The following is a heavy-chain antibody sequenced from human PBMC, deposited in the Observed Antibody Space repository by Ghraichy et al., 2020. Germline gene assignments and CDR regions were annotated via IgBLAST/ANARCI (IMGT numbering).Heavy chain of an antibody. CDR3: AVVAATRDGAFDY. Sequence: SETLSLTCTVSGGSISSYYWSWIRQPPGKGLEWIGYIYYSGSTNYNPSLKSRVTISVDTSKNQFSLKLSSVTAADTAVYYCAVVAATRDGAFDYWGQGTLVTVSS. D-gene: IGHD2-15*01. J-gene: IGHJ4*02. V-gene: IGHV4-59*01. CDR2: IYYSGST. CDR1: GGSISSYY.